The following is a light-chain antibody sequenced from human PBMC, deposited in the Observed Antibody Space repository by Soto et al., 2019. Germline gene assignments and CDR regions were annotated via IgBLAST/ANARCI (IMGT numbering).Light chain of an antibody. J-gene: IGKJ1*01. V-gene: IGKV1-39*01. Sequence: DIQMTQSPSTLSASVGDRATITCLASQSISSCLAWYQQKPGKAPKLLIFAASSLQSGVPSRFSGSRSGPDLTLTISSLQPEDFATYYCQQSYSSPPTFGQGTQVDIK. CDR3: QQSYSSPPT. CDR2: AAS. CDR1: QSISSC.